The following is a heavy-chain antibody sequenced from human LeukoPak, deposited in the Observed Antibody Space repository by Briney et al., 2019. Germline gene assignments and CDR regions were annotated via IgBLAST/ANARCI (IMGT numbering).Heavy chain of an antibody. D-gene: IGHD6-13*01. CDR1: GFTFSDHY. CDR3: ARGGSSSSWYPFDY. Sequence: GGSLRLSCAASGFTFSDHYMDWVRQAPGKGLKWVGRIRNKANSYTTEYAASVKGRFTISRDDSKNSLYLQMNSLRTEDTAVYYCARGGSSSSWYPFDYWGQGTLVTVSS. J-gene: IGHJ4*02. CDR2: IRNKANSYTT. V-gene: IGHV3-72*01.